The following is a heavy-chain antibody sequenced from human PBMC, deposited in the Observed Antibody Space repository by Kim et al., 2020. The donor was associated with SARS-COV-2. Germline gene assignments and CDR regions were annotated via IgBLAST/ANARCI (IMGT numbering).Heavy chain of an antibody. CDR2: IIPIFGTA. D-gene: IGHD6-13*01. J-gene: IGHJ3*02. CDR3: ASPQQAPTSDAFDI. V-gene: IGHV1-69*13. Sequence: SVKVSCKASGGTFSSYAISWVRQAPGQGLEWMGGIIPIFGTANYAQKFQGRVTITADESTSTAYMELSSLRSEDTAVYYCASPQQAPTSDAFDIWGQGTMVTVSS. CDR1: GGTFSSYA.